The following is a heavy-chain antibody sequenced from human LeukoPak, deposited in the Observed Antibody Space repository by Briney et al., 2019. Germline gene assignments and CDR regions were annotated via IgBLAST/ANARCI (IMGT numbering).Heavy chain of an antibody. V-gene: IGHV3-23*01. CDR1: GFTFSSYA. J-gene: IGHJ3*02. D-gene: IGHD3-10*01. Sequence: GGSLRLSCAASGFTFSSYAMSWVRQAPGKGLEWVSAISGSGGSTYYADSVKGRFTISRDNSKNTLYLQMNSLRAEDTAVYYCASRGRIFIVPYAFDIWDQGTMVTVSS. CDR2: ISGSGGST. CDR3: ASRGRIFIVPYAFDI.